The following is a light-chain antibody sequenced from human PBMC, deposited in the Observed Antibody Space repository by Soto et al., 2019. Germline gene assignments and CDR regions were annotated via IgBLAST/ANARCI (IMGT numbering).Light chain of an antibody. Sequence: EIVLTQSPGTLSLSPGERATLSCRASQSVSSSYVAWYQQKPGQAPRLLIYGASSRATGIPDRFSGSGSGTDFTLTISTLEPEDFAVYYCQQYGSSPTFGQGTRLEIK. CDR2: GAS. J-gene: IGKJ5*01. CDR1: QSVSSSY. V-gene: IGKV3-20*01. CDR3: QQYGSSPT.